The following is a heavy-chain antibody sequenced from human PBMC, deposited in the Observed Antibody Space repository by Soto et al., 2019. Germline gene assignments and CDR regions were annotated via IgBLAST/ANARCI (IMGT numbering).Heavy chain of an antibody. D-gene: IGHD6-6*01. Sequence: ATLSLSCSICSGSFSGYYWSWIRRPPGKGLEWIGEISQSGNTNYSPSLKSRVSISIDTSKKQFSLNLASVSAADTAVYSCARAPKVSGSSQTRPDFCGQVPLVTLSS. J-gene: IGHJ4*02. CDR3: ARAPKVSGSSQTRPDF. CDR2: ISQSGNT. CDR1: SGSFSGYY. V-gene: IGHV4-34*01.